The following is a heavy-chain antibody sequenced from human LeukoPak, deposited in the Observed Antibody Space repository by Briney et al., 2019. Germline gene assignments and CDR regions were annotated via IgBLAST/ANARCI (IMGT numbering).Heavy chain of an antibody. Sequence: SETLSRTCTVSGGSISSGDYYWRWIRQPPGKGLEWIGYIYYGGSTYYNPSLKSRVTISVDTSKNQFSLKLSSVTAADTAVYYCARACGYDFYFDYWGQGTLVTVSS. CDR1: GGSISSGDYY. CDR3: ARACGYDFYFDY. D-gene: IGHD5-12*01. V-gene: IGHV4-30-4*01. J-gene: IGHJ4*02. CDR2: IYYGGST.